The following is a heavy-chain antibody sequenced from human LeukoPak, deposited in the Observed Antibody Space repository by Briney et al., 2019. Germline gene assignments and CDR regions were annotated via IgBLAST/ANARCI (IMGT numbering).Heavy chain of an antibody. J-gene: IGHJ4*02. Sequence: SETLSLTCAVYGGSFSGYYWSWIRQPPGKGLEWMGEISHSGSTNYNPSLKSRVTISVDTSKNQFSLKLSSVTAADTAVYYCARGPNYGGNSKDFDYWGQGTLVTVSS. D-gene: IGHD4-23*01. CDR1: GGSFSGYY. CDR2: ISHSGST. CDR3: ARGPNYGGNSKDFDY. V-gene: IGHV4-34*01.